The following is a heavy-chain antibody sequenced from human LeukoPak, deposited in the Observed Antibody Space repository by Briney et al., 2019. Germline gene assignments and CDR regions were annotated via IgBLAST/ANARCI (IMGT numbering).Heavy chain of an antibody. J-gene: IGHJ4*02. D-gene: IGHD3-10*01. CDR3: AKDLNYGSGKTTAFDY. Sequence: PGGSLRLSCAASGFTFSSYWMHWVSQAPGKGLEWVAFIRYDGSNKYYADSVKGRFTISRDNSKNTLYLQMNSLRAEDTAVYYCAKDLNYGSGKTTAFDYWGQGTLVTVSS. CDR2: IRYDGSNK. V-gene: IGHV3-30*02. CDR1: GFTFSSYW.